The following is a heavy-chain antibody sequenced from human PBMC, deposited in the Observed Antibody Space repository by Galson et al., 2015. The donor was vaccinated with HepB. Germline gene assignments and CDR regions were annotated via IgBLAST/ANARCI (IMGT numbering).Heavy chain of an antibody. Sequence: SVKVSCKASGGTLSSYAISWVRQAPGQGLEWMGRIIPILGIANYAQKFQGRVTITADKSTSTAYMELSSLRSEDTAVYYCLLRYFDRSIGGVDYWGQGTLVTVSS. CDR3: LLRYFDRSIGGVDY. CDR2: IIPILGIA. CDR1: GGTLSSYA. D-gene: IGHD3-9*01. J-gene: IGHJ4*02. V-gene: IGHV1-69*04.